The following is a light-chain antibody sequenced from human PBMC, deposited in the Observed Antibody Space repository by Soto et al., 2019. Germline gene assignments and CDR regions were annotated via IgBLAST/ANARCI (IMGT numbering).Light chain of an antibody. CDR2: GAS. CDR3: QQYGSSPLT. V-gene: IGKV3-20*01. Sequence: EIVLTQSPGTLSLSPGERATLSCRASQSVSSSYFAWYQQKPGQAHRLLIYGASSRATGIPDRFSGSGSGTDFTLTISRLEPEDFAVYYCQQYGSSPLTFGGGTKVEIK. CDR1: QSVSSSY. J-gene: IGKJ4*01.